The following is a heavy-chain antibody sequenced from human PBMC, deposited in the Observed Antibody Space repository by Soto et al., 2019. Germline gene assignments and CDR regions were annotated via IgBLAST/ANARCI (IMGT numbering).Heavy chain of an antibody. J-gene: IGHJ6*03. CDR1: GYTFTSYG. V-gene: IGHV1-18*01. CDR2: ISAYNGNT. Sequence: QVQLVQSGAEVKKPGASVQVSCKASGYTFTSYGFSWVRQAPGQGLEWMGWISAYNGNTNYAQKLQGRVTMPTDASTSTAYMELRSLRSDDTAVYYCARDVYYDKYYYYYMYVWGKGTTVTVSS. D-gene: IGHD3-3*01. CDR3: ARDVYYDKYYYYYMYV.